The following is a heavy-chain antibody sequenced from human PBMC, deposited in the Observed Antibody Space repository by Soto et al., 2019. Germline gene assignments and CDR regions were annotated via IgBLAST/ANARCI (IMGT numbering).Heavy chain of an antibody. CDR1: GFSFNTSG. D-gene: IGHD2-21*02. CDR2: IAFDGSQE. CDR3: ATKVRVTNYLYYGMDV. Sequence: QVQLVGSGGGVVQPGRALRLSCAASGFSFNTSGMHWVRQGPGKGLEWVAVIAFDGSQEFYGDSVRGRFTISRDNSKNTLFLQMKSLTPEDTAVYYCATKVRVTNYLYYGMDVWGQGTTVTVSS. V-gene: IGHV3-30*03. J-gene: IGHJ6*02.